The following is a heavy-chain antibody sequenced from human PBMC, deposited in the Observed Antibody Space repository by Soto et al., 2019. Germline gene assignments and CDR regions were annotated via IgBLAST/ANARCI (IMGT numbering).Heavy chain of an antibody. J-gene: IGHJ3*02. V-gene: IGHV1-24*01. Sequence: ASVKVSCKVSGYTLTELSMHWVRQAPGKGLEWMGGFDPEDGETIYAQKFQGRVTMTEDTSTDTAYMELSSLRSEDTAVYYCATGLQDPPTEWLSPPYDAFDIWGQGTMVIVSS. D-gene: IGHD3-3*01. CDR3: ATGLQDPPTEWLSPPYDAFDI. CDR1: GYTLTELS. CDR2: FDPEDGET.